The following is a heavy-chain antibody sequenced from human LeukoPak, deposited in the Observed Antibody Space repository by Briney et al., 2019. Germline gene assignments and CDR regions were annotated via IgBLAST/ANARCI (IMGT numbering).Heavy chain of an antibody. J-gene: IGHJ6*03. CDR1: GYYINRGYY. CDR2: IYHSGSA. Sequence: SETLSLTCSVSGYYINRGYYWGWIRQPPGKGLEWIGIIYHSGSANYNPSLKNRLTMSVDKSNNQFSLKLMSVTAADTAVYFCAVSRYYYMDVWGTGTTVTVSS. V-gene: IGHV4-38-2*02. CDR3: AVSRYYYMDV.